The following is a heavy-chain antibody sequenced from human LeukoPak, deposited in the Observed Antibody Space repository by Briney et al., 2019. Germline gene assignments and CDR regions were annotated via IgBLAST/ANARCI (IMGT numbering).Heavy chain of an antibody. CDR1: GFKFDDCG. CDR2: INWNGGSL. Sequence: GGSLRLSCAASGFKFDDCGMTWVRQTRRGLEWVSSINWNGGSLGYGDSVKGRFTISRDNNRRLMYLQMNNLRAEDTAFYYCARAAYFTDVNSKQLYYMDVWGKGTTVTVSS. CDR3: ARAAYFTDVNSKQLYYMDV. D-gene: IGHD2-8*02. V-gene: IGHV3-20*04. J-gene: IGHJ6*03.